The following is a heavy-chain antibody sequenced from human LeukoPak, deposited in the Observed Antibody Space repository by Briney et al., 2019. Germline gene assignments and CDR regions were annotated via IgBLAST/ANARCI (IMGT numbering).Heavy chain of an antibody. CDR2: ISWNSGSI. V-gene: IGHV3-9*01. J-gene: IGHJ3*02. D-gene: IGHD4-17*01. CDR1: GFTFDDYA. Sequence: QPGRSLRLSCAASGFTFDDYAMHWVRQAPGKGLEWVSGISWNSGSIGYADSVKGRFTISRDNAKNSLYLQMNSLRTEDTALYYCASPMTTDAVDIWGQGTMVTVSS. CDR3: ASPMTTDAVDI.